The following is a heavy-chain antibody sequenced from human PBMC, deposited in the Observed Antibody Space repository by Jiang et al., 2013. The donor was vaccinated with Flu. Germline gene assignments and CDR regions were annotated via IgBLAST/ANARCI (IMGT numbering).Heavy chain of an antibody. D-gene: IGHD4-17*01. V-gene: IGHV5-51*01. Sequence: GKGLEWMGIIYPGDSDTRYSPSFQGQVTISADKSISTAYLQWSSLKASDTAMYYCARPPGGTTVTPPYFDYWGQGTLVTVSS. CDR2: IYPGDSDT. J-gene: IGHJ4*02. CDR3: ARPPGGTTVTPPYFDY.